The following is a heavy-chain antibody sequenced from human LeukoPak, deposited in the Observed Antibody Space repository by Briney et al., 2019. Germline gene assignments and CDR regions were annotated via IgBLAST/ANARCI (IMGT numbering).Heavy chain of an antibody. CDR1: GYSISSGYY. CDR3: ARENDFWSGKAYNWFDP. CDR2: IYHSGST. Sequence: PSETLSLTCAVSGYSISSGYYWGWIRQPPGKGLELIGSIYHSGSTYYNPSLKSRVTISVDTSKNQFSLKLSSVTAADTAVYYCARENDFWSGKAYNWFDPWGQGTLVTVSS. J-gene: IGHJ5*02. V-gene: IGHV4-38-2*01. D-gene: IGHD3-3*01.